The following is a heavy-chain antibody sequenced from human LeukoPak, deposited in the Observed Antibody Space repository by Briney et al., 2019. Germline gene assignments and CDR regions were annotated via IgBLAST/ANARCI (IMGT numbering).Heavy chain of an antibody. V-gene: IGHV4-39*07. Sequence: SETLSLTCTVSGGSITRSGLYWGWIRQPPGKGLEWIGNNYYGGSAYYNPSLKSRVTISVDTSKNQFSLKLSSVTAADTAVYYCARQPNIVVVDNWFDPWGQGTLVAVSS. CDR3: ARQPNIVVVDNWFDP. CDR1: GGSITRSGLY. CDR2: NYYGGSA. J-gene: IGHJ5*02. D-gene: IGHD2-15*01.